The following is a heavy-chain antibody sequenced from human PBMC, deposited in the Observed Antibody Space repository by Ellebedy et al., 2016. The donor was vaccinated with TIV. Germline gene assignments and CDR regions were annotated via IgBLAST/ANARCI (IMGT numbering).Heavy chain of an antibody. V-gene: IGHV3-30*18. CDR1: GFTFSGYG. Sequence: GGSLRLSXEASGFTFSGYGMSWVRQAPAKGLEWVAIISFGGTAQHYKDSVKGRFTISRDNSKNTLYLQMNDLRPEDTAIYYCAKQGSGSLEYWGRGTLVTVSS. J-gene: IGHJ4*02. CDR3: AKQGSGSLEY. D-gene: IGHD1-26*01. CDR2: ISFGGTAQ.